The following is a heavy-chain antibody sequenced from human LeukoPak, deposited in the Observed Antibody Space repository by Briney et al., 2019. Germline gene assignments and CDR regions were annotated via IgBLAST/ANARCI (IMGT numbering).Heavy chain of an antibody. CDR3: ATADQGAAHYYYYGMDV. D-gene: IGHD1-26*01. CDR2: IIPILGIA. J-gene: IGHJ6*02. Sequence: ASVKVSCKASGGTFSSYAISWVRQAPGQGLEWMGRIIPILGIANYAQKFQGRVTITADKSTSTAYMELSSLRSEDTAVYYCATADQGAAHYYYYGMDVWGQGTTVTVSS. CDR1: GGTFSSYA. V-gene: IGHV1-69*04.